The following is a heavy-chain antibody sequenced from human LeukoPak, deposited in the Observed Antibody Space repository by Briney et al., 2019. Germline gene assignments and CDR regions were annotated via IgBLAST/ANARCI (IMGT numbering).Heavy chain of an antibody. CDR3: ARDSQGYSSSWYYYYYGMDV. V-gene: IGHV3-33*01. CDR1: GFTFSSYG. CDR2: IWYDGSNK. Sequence: GGSLRLSCAASGFTFSSYGMHWVRQAPGKGLEWVAVIWYDGSNKYYADSVKGRFTISRDNSKNTLYLQMNSLRAEDTAVYYCARDSQGYSSSWYYYYYGMDVWGQGTTVTVSS. D-gene: IGHD6-13*01. J-gene: IGHJ6*02.